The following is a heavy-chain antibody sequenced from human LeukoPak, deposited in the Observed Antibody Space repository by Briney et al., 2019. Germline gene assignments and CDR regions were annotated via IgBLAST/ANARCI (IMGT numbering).Heavy chain of an antibody. J-gene: IGHJ6*02. Sequence: GGSLRLSCEASGFTFSSYSMNWVRQAPGKGLEWISSISTSSSYIYYAHTVKGRFTISRDTAKSSLYLQMNSLRAEDTAVYYCAREIIVVVPAAPVGMDVWGQGTTVTVSS. CDR3: AREIIVVVPAAPVGMDV. CDR2: ISTSSSYI. V-gene: IGHV3-21*01. D-gene: IGHD2-2*01. CDR1: GFTFSSYS.